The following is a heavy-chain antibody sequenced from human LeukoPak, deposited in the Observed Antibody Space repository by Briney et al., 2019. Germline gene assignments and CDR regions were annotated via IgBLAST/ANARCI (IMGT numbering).Heavy chain of an antibody. CDR1: GFTFSSYA. V-gene: IGHV3-23*01. D-gene: IGHD1-26*01. CDR3: AKDEGLVGATPTGY. CDR2: ISGSGGST. J-gene: IGHJ4*02. Sequence: GGSLRLSCAASGFTFSSYAMSWVRQAPGKGLEWVSAISGSGGSTYYADSVKGRFTISRDNSKNTLYLQMNSLRAEDTAVYYCAKDEGLVGATPTGYWGQGTLVTVSS.